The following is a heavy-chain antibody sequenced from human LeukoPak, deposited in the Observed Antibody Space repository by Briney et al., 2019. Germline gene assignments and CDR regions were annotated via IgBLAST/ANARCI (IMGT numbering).Heavy chain of an antibody. V-gene: IGHV4-39*07. CDR3: VREAHYDTSGLGDFYYHYYMDV. D-gene: IGHD3-22*01. CDR2: IYHSGTT. CDR1: GGSISSSSYY. Sequence: PSETLSLTCTVSGGSISSSSYYWGWIRQPPGKGLEWIGSIYHSGTTYYNPSLKSRVTISVDTSKNQFSLKLTSVTAADTAVYYCVREAHYDTSGLGDFYYHYYMDVWGRGTTVTVSS. J-gene: IGHJ6*03.